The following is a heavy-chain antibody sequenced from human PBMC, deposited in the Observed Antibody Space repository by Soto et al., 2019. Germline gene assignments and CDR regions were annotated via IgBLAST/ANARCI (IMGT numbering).Heavy chain of an antibody. Sequence: PSETLSLTCTVSGGSISSGPYSWGWIRQPPGKGLERIGTFYYSGSTYYNPSLESRVTISVDTSKNQFFLKVSSVTAADTAMYYCARPGGYCSGTSCYGYYGMDVWGQGTTVTVSS. CDR1: GGSISSGPYS. D-gene: IGHD2-2*01. CDR2: FYYSGST. J-gene: IGHJ6*02. V-gene: IGHV4-39*01. CDR3: ARPGGYCSGTSCYGYYGMDV.